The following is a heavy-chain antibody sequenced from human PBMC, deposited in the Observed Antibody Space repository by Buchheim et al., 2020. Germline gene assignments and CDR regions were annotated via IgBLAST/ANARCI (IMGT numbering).Heavy chain of an antibody. J-gene: IGHJ5*02. CDR2: IWYDGSNK. CDR1: GFTFSSYG. V-gene: IGHV3-33*01. CDR3: ARDIVLMVNNWFDP. Sequence: QVQLVESGGGVVQPGRSLRLSCAASGFTFSSYGMHWVRQAPGKGLAWVAVIWYDGSNKYYVDSVKGRFTISRDNPKHTLYLQMNSLRAEDTAVYYCARDIVLMVNNWFDPWGQGTL. D-gene: IGHD2-8*01.